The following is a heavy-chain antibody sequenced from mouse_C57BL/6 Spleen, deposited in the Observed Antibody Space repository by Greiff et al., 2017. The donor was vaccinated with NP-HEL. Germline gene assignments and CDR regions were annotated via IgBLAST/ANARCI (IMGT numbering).Heavy chain of an antibody. Sequence: EVQLQQSGPELVKPGASVKISCKASGYTFTDYYMNWVKQSHGKSLEWIGDINPNNGGTSYNQKFKVKATLTVDKSSSTAYMELRSLTSEDSAVYYCARDGSSSYAMDYWGQGTSVTVSS. D-gene: IGHD1-1*01. V-gene: IGHV1-26*01. CDR1: GYTFTDYY. CDR3: ARDGSSSYAMDY. CDR2: INPNNGGT. J-gene: IGHJ4*01.